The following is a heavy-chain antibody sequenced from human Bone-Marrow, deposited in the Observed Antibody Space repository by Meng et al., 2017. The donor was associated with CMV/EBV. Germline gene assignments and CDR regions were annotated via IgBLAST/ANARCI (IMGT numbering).Heavy chain of an antibody. D-gene: IGHD2-2*01. CDR1: GGTFRSYA. Sequence: VKVSCKASGGTFRSYAINWVRQAPGQGLEWMGGIIPIFGTANYAQKFQGRVTITTDESTSTAYMELSSLRSEDTAVYYCARAGPCSSTSCYPPRYYGMDVWGQGTTVTVSS. CDR2: IIPIFGTA. CDR3: ARAGPCSSTSCYPPRYYGMDV. J-gene: IGHJ6*02. V-gene: IGHV1-69*05.